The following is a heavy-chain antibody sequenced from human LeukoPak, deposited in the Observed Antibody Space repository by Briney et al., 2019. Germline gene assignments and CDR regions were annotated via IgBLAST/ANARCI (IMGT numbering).Heavy chain of an antibody. CDR1: GGSMTTTNW. D-gene: IGHD3-3*01. J-gene: IGHJ4*02. V-gene: IGHV4-4*02. CDR3: AREGGFYRPLDY. CDR2: VHLDGRT. Sequence: PSETLSLTCGVSGGSMTTTNWWTWVRQPPGKGLEWIGEVHLDGRTNYNPSLESRLTISVDLSENHISLRLTSVTAADTAVYYCAREGGFYRPLDYSGQGTLVTVSS.